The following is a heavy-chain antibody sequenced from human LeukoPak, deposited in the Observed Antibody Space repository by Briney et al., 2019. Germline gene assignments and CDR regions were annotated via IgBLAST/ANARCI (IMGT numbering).Heavy chain of an antibody. CDR1: GFTFSNYW. Sequence: QSGGSLRLSCAASGFTFSNYWMSWVRQAPGKGLEWVANIKQDGSEKYYVDSVKGRFTISRDNAKNSLYLQMNSLRAEDTALYYCAKINRGEVAGHMDYWGQGTLVTVSS. D-gene: IGHD6-19*01. J-gene: IGHJ4*02. CDR2: IKQDGSEK. V-gene: IGHV3-7*03. CDR3: AKINRGEVAGHMDY.